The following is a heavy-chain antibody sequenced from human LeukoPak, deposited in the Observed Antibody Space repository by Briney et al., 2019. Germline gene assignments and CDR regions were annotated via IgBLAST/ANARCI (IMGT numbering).Heavy chain of an antibody. CDR3: ARDCSSTSCYERGDAFDI. J-gene: IGHJ3*02. Sequence: GGSLRLSCAASGFTFNDYAMYWVRQAPGKGLEWVTLISYDGYDKSYADSVRGRFTIARDNSRNTLYLQMDSLRSEDTAVYYCARDCSSTSCYERGDAFDIWGQGTMVTVSS. CDR2: ISYDGYDK. V-gene: IGHV3-30-3*01. D-gene: IGHD2-2*01. CDR1: GFTFNDYA.